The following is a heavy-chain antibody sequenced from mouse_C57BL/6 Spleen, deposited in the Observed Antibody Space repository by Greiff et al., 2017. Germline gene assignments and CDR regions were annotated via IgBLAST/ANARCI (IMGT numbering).Heavy chain of an antibody. J-gene: IGHJ2*01. D-gene: IGHD2-3*01. CDR3: ARDDGYYGVNFDY. CDR2: IDPEDGDT. CDR1: GFNIKDYY. V-gene: IGHV14-2*01. Sequence: VQLQQSGAELVKPGASVKLSCTASGFNIKDYYMHWVKQRTEQGLEWIGRIDPEDGDTKYAPKFQGTATLTADTSSNTAYLQLSSLTSEDTAVYYCARDDGYYGVNFDYWGQGTTLTVSS.